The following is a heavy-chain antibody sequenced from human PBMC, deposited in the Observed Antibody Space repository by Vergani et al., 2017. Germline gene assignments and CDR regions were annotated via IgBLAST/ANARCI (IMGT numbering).Heavy chain of an antibody. CDR1: GDSIRSDY. D-gene: IGHD5-24*01. V-gene: IGHV4-59*01. CDR2: IYHSGST. CDR3: ARGRNWFDP. J-gene: IGHJ5*02. Sequence: QVQLQESGPGLVKPSETLALTCTVSGDSIRSDYWNWVRQSPGKEPEWFGYIYHSGSTTYNPSLESRVTISIDTSKRLLSLTLRSVTEADSAMYFCARGRNWFDPWGQGTLATVSS.